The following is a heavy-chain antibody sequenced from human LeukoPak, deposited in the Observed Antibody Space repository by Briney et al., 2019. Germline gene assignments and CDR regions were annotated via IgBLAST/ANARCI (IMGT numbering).Heavy chain of an antibody. CDR2: IYTSGST. Sequence: SETLSLTCTVSGGSISSGNYYWNWIRQPAGKGLEWIGRIYTSGSTNFNPSLKSRVTISVDTSKNHFSLKLSSVTAADTAVYYCAKDYYGSGSRAFDIWGQGTMVTVSS. V-gene: IGHV4-61*02. CDR3: AKDYYGSGSRAFDI. J-gene: IGHJ3*02. D-gene: IGHD3-10*01. CDR1: GGSISSGNYY.